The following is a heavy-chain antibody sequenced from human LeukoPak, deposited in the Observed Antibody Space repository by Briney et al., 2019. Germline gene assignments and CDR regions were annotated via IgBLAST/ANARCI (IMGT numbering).Heavy chain of an antibody. Sequence: GASVKVSCKASGGTFSSYAISWVRQAPGQGLEWMGGIIPIFGTANYAQKFQGRVTITTDESKSTAYMELRSLRSEDTAVYYCARGPYYYDSSGYGFDYWGQGTLVTVSS. V-gene: IGHV1-69*05. CDR2: IIPIFGTA. D-gene: IGHD3-22*01. CDR1: GGTFSSYA. CDR3: ARGPYYYDSSGYGFDY. J-gene: IGHJ4*02.